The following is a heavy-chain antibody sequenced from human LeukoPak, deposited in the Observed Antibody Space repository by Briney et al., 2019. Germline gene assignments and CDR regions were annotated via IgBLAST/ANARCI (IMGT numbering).Heavy chain of an antibody. D-gene: IGHD1-26*01. V-gene: IGHV3-23*01. J-gene: IGHJ4*02. Sequence: GGSLRLSCAASGFTFSSYSMNWVRQAPGKGLEWVSAISGSGGSTYYADSVKGRFTISRDNSKNTLYLQMNSLRAEDTAVYYCAKGANHLQPRIVGADAATTAFDYWGQGTLVTVSS. CDR3: AKGANHLQPRIVGADAATTAFDY. CDR2: ISGSGGST. CDR1: GFTFSSYS.